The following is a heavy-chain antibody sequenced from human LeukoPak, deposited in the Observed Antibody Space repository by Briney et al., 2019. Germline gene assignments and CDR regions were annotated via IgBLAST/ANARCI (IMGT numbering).Heavy chain of an antibody. CDR3: ARGGDVYYYDSSGYSQAY. D-gene: IGHD3-22*01. CDR1: GYTFTGYY. J-gene: IGHJ4*02. V-gene: IGHV1-2*02. Sequence: ASVKVSCKASGYTFTGYYMHWVRQAPGQGLERMGWINPNSGGTNYAQKFQGRVTMTRDTSISTAYMELSRLRSDDTAVYYCARGGDVYYYDSSGYSQAYWGQGTLVTVSS. CDR2: INPNSGGT.